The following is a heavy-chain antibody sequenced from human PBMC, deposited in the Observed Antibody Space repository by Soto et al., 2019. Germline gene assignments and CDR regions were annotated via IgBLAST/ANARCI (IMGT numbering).Heavy chain of an antibody. V-gene: IGHV4-59*01. CDR3: ARVYYDFWSGYGYYYYGMDV. CDR1: GGSISSYY. CDR2: IYYSGST. D-gene: IGHD3-3*01. J-gene: IGHJ6*02. Sequence: PSETLSLTCTVSGGSISSYYWSWIRQPPGKGLEWIGYIYYSGSTNYNPSLKSRVAISVDTSKNQFSLKLSSVTAADTAVYYCARVYYDFWSGYGYYYYGMDVWGQGTTVTVSS.